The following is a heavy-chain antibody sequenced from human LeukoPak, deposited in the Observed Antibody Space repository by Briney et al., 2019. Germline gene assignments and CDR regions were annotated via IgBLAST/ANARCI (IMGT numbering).Heavy chain of an antibody. CDR1: GFTFSSYE. CDR2: ISSSDDTI. Sequence: PGGSLRLSCAASGFTFSSYEMNWVRQAPGKGLEWVSYISSSDDTIYYADSVKGRFTISRDNAKNSLYLQMNSLRAEDTAVYYCARDITGAFDIWGQGTMVTVSS. V-gene: IGHV3-48*03. D-gene: IGHD1-14*01. CDR3: ARDITGAFDI. J-gene: IGHJ3*02.